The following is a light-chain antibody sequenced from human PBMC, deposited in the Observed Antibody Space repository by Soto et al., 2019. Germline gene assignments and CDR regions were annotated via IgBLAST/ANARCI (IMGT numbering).Light chain of an antibody. CDR3: QQHYSTPWT. CDR2: WAS. V-gene: IGKV4-1*01. Sequence: DIVLTQSPDSLAVSLGEMATIDCRSSQNVLHRSNKNNYLAWYQQKPGQPPKLLIYWASNRESGVPDRFSGSGSGTDFTLTINSLQAEDVAVYYCQQHYSTPWTFGQGTKVEIK. CDR1: QNVLHRSNKNNY. J-gene: IGKJ1*01.